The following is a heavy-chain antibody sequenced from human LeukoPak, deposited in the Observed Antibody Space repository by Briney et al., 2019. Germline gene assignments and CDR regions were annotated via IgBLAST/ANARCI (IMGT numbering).Heavy chain of an antibody. Sequence: GGSLRLSCAASGFTFSSYAMSWVRQAPGKGLEWVSAISGSGGSTYYADSVKGRFTISRDNSKNTLYLQMNSLRAEDTAVYYCAKAGITMVRGAISCYFDYWGQGTLVTVSS. CDR2: ISGSGGST. J-gene: IGHJ4*02. CDR1: GFTFSSYA. CDR3: AKAGITMVRGAISCYFDY. D-gene: IGHD3-10*01. V-gene: IGHV3-23*01.